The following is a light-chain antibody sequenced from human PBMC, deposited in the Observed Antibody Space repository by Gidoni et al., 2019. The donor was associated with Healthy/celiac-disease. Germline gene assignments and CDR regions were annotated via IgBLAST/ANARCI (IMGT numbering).Light chain of an antibody. CDR3: CSYAGSSTFVV. CDR2: DGS. J-gene: IGLJ2*01. Sequence: QSALTQHASVSGSPGQSITISCTGTSSDVVSYNLVSWYQPHPGKAPKLMIYDGSKRPSGVSNRFSGSKSGNTASLTISGLQAEDEADYYCCSYAGSSTFVVFGGGTKLTVL. V-gene: IGLV2-23*03. CDR1: SSDVVSYNL.